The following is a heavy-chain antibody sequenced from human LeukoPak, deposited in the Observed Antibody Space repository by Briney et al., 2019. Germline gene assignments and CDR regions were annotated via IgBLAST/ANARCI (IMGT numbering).Heavy chain of an antibody. CDR3: ARAFQSLGGLSLPDY. J-gene: IGHJ4*02. CDR2: IHPSTGNP. CDR1: GYSFTNYA. Sequence: ASVKVSCKACGYSFTNYAMNWVRQVPGQGLEWMGRIHPSTGNPTYAQGFTGRFVFSLDTSVSTTYLQISSLKAEDTAVYFCARAFQSLGGLSLPDYWGQGTLVTVSS. V-gene: IGHV7-4-1*02. D-gene: IGHD3-16*02.